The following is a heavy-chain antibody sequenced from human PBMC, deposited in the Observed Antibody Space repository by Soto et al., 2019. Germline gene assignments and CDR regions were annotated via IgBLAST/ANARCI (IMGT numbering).Heavy chain of an antibody. CDR3: ARVGLLSNYAFDI. J-gene: IGHJ3*02. V-gene: IGHV4-30-4*01. CDR2: IYYSGST. CDR1: GGSISSGDYY. Sequence: QVQLQESGPGLVKPSQTLSLTCTVSGGSISSGDYYWSWIRQPPGKGLEWIGYIYYSGSTYYNTSLKSRVTISVDTSKNQFSLKLSSVTAADTAVYYCARVGLLSNYAFDIWGQGTMVTVSS. D-gene: IGHD3-16*01.